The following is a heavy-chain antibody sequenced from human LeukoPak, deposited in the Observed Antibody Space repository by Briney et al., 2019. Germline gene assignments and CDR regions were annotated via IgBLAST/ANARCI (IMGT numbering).Heavy chain of an antibody. J-gene: IGHJ6*02. D-gene: IGHD3-9*01. CDR1: GFTFSSYW. V-gene: IGHV3-7*01. CDR3: ARDQTNGYFDWYYYYGMDV. CDR2: IKQDGSEK. Sequence: PGGSLRLSCAASGFTFSSYWMSWVRQAPGKGLEWVANIKQDGSEKYYVDSVKGRFTISRDNAKNSLYLQMNSLRAEDTAVYYCARDQTNGYFDWYYYYGMDVWGQGTTVTVSS.